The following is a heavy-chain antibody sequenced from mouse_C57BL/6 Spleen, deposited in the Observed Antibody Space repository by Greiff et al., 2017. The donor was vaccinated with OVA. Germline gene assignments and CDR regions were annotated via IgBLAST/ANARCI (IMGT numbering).Heavy chain of an antibody. V-gene: IGHV1-22*01. CDR3: ARADYSESEGHYAMDY. Sequence: VQLQQSGPELVKPGASVKMSCKASGYTFTDYNMHWVKQSHGQSLEWIGYINPNNGGTSYNQKFKGKATLTVHKSSSTAYLELRSLTSGDSAVYDCARADYSESEGHYAMDYWGKGTSVTVSS. CDR1: GYTFTDYN. CDR2: INPNNGGT. J-gene: IGHJ4*01. D-gene: IGHD2-13*01.